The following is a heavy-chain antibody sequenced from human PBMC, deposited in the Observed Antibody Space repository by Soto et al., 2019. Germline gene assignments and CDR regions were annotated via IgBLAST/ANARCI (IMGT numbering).Heavy chain of an antibody. V-gene: IGHV3-30-3*01. Sequence: PGGSLRLSCAASGFTFSSYAMHWVRQAPGKGLEWVAVISYDGSNKYYADSVKGRFTISRDNSKNTLYLQMNSLRAEDTAVYYCARDRVVVPAVRRSREYSSGWSRGMDVWGQGTTVTVSS. CDR3: ARDRVVVPAVRRSREYSSGWSRGMDV. J-gene: IGHJ6*02. CDR2: ISYDGSNK. CDR1: GFTFSSYA. D-gene: IGHD6-19*01.